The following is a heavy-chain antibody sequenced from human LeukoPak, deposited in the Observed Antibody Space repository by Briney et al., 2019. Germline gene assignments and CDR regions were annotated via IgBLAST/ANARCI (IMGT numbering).Heavy chain of an antibody. J-gene: IGHJ4*02. CDR1: GFTFSIYS. CDR2: VNEDGSEK. CDR3: ARRGSLDC. Sequence: GGSLRLSCAASGFTFSIYSMNWVRQAPGKGLECVANVNEDGSEKYYADSVKGRFTISRDNAKNSLYLQVNSLRAEDTAVYYCARRGSLDCWGQGTLVAVSS. V-gene: IGHV3-7*01.